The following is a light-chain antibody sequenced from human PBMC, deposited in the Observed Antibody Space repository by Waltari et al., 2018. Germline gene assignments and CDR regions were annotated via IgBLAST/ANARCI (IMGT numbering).Light chain of an antibody. CDR3: LQATKFPRT. CDR2: KIS. J-gene: IGKJ1*01. V-gene: IGKV2-24*01. Sequence: DIVMTQTPLSSPVTLGQPASISCRSSQSLVHSNGNTYLSWLHQRPGQPPRLLIYKISNRFCGVSDRFKGSGAGTDFTLKISRVEAEDVGIYYCLQATKFPRTFGQGTKVEIK. CDR1: QSLVHSNGNTY.